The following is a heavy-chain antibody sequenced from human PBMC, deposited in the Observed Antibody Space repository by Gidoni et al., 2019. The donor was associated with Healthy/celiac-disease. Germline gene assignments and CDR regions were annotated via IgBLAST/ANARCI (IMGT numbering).Heavy chain of an antibody. D-gene: IGHD3-16*01. CDR3: ARDTEGGSGPNFDY. CDR1: GGSVSSGRYY. J-gene: IGHJ4*02. Sequence: QVQLQESGPGLVKPSETLSLTCTVSGGSVSSGRYYWSWIRQPPGKGLEGLGYIYYSGGTNYNPSLKSRVTISVDTSKNQFSLKLSSVTAADTAVYYCARDTEGGSGPNFDYWGQGTLVTVSS. CDR2: IYYSGGT. V-gene: IGHV4-61*01.